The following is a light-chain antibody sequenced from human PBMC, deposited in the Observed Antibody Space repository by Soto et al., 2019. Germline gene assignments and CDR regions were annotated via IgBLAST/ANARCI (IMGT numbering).Light chain of an antibody. J-gene: IGKJ3*01. Sequence: EIVLTQSPGTLSLSPGERATLSCRASQSVGSSLAGYQQKPGQSPRLLIYRTSNRATGIPDRFSGSGSGTDFTLTISRLEPEDFAVYYCQQYGTSPHTFGPGTKVDIK. CDR2: RTS. V-gene: IGKV3-20*01. CDR1: QSVGSS. CDR3: QQYGTSPHT.